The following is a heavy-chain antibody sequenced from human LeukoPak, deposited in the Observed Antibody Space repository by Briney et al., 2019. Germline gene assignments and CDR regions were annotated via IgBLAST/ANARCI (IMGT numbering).Heavy chain of an antibody. CDR2: ISSTGGTT. J-gene: IGHJ4*02. Sequence: GRSLRLSCAASGITFSSYGMSWVRQAPGKGLEWVSSISSTGGTTYYADSVKGRFTISRDNSKNTLYLQMNSLRAEDTAIYYCARDAYSSGWFFYWGQGTLVTVSS. CDR1: GITFSSYG. V-gene: IGHV3-23*01. CDR3: ARDAYSSGWFFY. D-gene: IGHD6-19*01.